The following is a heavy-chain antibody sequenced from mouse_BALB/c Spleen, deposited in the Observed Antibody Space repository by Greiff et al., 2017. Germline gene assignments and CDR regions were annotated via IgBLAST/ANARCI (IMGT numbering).Heavy chain of an antibody. V-gene: IGHV5-6*03. Sequence: EVMLVESGGGLVKPGGSLKLSCAASGFTFSSYGMSWVRQTPDKRLEWVATISSGGSYTYYPDSVKGRFTISRDNAKNTLYLQMSSLKSEDTAMYYCARQRDDYDAWFAYWGQGTLVTVSA. CDR2: ISSGGSYT. CDR3: ARQRDDYDAWFAY. CDR1: GFTFSSYG. J-gene: IGHJ3*01. D-gene: IGHD2-4*01.